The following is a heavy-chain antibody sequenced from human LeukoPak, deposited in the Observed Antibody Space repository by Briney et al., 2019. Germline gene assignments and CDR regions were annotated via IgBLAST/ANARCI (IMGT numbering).Heavy chain of an antibody. V-gene: IGHV1-18*01. CDR1: GYTFTSYG. Sequence: ASVKVSCKASGYTFTSYGISWVRQAPGQGLEWMAWISAYNGNTNYAQKLQGRVTTTTDTSTSTAYMELRSLRSDDTAVYYCARDSQAYYDFWSGDFDYWGQGTLVTVSS. CDR2: ISAYNGNT. CDR3: ARDSQAYYDFWSGDFDY. D-gene: IGHD3-3*01. J-gene: IGHJ4*02.